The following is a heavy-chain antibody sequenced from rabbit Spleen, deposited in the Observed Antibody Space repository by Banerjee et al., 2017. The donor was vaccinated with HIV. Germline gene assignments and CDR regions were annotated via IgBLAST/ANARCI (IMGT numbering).Heavy chain of an antibody. V-gene: IGHV1S45*01. J-gene: IGHJ4*01. D-gene: IGHD1-1*01. CDR3: ARDLVGVIGWNFYL. Sequence: EQLEESGGGLVKPEGSLTLTCKASGVSLNDKDVMCWVRQAPGKGLEWIACINIVTGKSVYASWAKGRFTMSRTSSTTVTLRMTSLIAADRATYFCARDLVGVIGWNFYLWGPGTLVTVS. CDR1: GVSLNDKDV. CDR2: INIVTGKS.